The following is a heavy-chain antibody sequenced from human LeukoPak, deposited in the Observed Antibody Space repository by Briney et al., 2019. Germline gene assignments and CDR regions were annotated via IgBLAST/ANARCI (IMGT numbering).Heavy chain of an antibody. J-gene: IGHJ4*02. CDR2: IHYSGST. V-gene: IGHV4-59*01. CDR1: GGSISSYY. D-gene: IGHD1-26*01. CDR3: ARGDSGSYYGGVPDYFDY. Sequence: SETLSLTCTVSGGSISSYYWSWIRQPPGKGLEWIGYIHYSGSTNYNPSLKSRVTISVDTSKNQFSLKLSSVTAADTAVYYCARGDSGSYYGGVPDYFDYWGQGTLVTVSS.